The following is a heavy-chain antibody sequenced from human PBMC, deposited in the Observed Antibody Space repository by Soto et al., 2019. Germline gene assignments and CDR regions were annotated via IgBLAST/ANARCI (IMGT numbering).Heavy chain of an antibody. V-gene: IGHV3-23*01. CDR1: GVTVSSYA. Sequence: PGGSLRLSCAASGVTVSSYAVGGIRHAPGKGLEWVSAISGSGGSTYYADSEKGRFTISRDNSKNTLYLQMNSLRAEDPAVYYCAKDPGTCGPIDYWGQGTLVTVSS. D-gene: IGHD1-7*01. J-gene: IGHJ4*02. CDR2: ISGSGGST. CDR3: AKDPGTCGPIDY.